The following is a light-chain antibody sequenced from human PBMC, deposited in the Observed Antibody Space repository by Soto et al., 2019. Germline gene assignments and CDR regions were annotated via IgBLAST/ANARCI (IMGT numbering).Light chain of an antibody. CDR2: AAS. CDR1: QSVSTYN. J-gene: IGKJ2*01. CDR3: QQCDTSPYT. Sequence: DIVWTQSPGTLSLSPGERATLSCRARQSVSTYNLVWYQRKPGQAPRLLIYAASIRATGIPDRFSGSGSGTDFTLTISRLEPEDFAVYYCQQCDTSPYTFGQGTKLEIK. V-gene: IGKV3-20*01.